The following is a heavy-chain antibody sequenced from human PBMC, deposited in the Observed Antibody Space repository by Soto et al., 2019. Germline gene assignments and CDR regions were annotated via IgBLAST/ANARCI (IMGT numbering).Heavy chain of an antibody. D-gene: IGHD1-26*01. V-gene: IGHV1-2*02. CDR1: GYTFTSYY. Sequence: GASVKVSCKASGYTFTSYYIHWVRQAPGQGLEWMGWINPNNGGTDYVQKFQGRVSMTRNTSITTVYMELSRLRSDDTAVYYCARDLPIVGTTTWDYWGQGTLVTVSS. J-gene: IGHJ4*02. CDR3: ARDLPIVGTTTWDY. CDR2: INPNNGGT.